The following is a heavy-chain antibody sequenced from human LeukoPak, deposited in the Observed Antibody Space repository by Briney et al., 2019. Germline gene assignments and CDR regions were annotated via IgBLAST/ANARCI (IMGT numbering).Heavy chain of an antibody. CDR1: GFTFSSYG. V-gene: IGHV3-30*02. CDR2: IRYDGSNK. D-gene: IGHD3-16*01. CDR3: AKACISGPFGGVMGY. Sequence: GGSLRLSCAASGFTFSSYGMHWVRQAPGQGLEGVAFIRYDGSNKYYADSVNGRFTIPRDNSKNQLYLQMNSLRAEDTAVYYCAKACISGPFGGVMGYWGQGTLVTVSS. J-gene: IGHJ4*02.